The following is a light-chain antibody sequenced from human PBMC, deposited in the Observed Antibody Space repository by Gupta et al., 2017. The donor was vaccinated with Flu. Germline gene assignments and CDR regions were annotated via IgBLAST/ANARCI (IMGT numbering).Light chain of an antibody. CDR1: QSVTN. CDR3: QQFKDWPLT. Sequence: SPAPLSVSPGERATLSCRASQSVTNVAWYQQKPGQAPRLLIDGAFARATGIPARFSGSGSGTEFTLTISSLQSEDFAVYFCQQFKDWPLTFGPGTKVDLK. CDR2: GAF. J-gene: IGKJ3*01. V-gene: IGKV3-15*01.